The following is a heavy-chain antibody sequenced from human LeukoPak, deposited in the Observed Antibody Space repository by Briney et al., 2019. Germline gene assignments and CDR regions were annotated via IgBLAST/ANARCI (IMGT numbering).Heavy chain of an antibody. D-gene: IGHD3-10*01. V-gene: IGHV3-23*01. CDR1: GFTFSSYG. Sequence: PGGTLRLSCAASGFTFSSYGMSWVRQAPGKGLEWVSAISGSGGSTYYADSVKGRFTISRDNSKNTLYLQMNSLRAEDTAVYYCAKDLGYYGSGSYSRWFDPWGQGTLVTVSS. J-gene: IGHJ5*02. CDR2: ISGSGGST. CDR3: AKDLGYYGSGSYSRWFDP.